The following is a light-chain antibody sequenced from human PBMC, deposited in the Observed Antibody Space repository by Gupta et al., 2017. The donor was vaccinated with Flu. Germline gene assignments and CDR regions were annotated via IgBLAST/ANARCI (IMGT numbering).Light chain of an antibody. CDR1: SSDVGGYNF. CDR2: EVS. Sequence: SSDVGGYNFAAWYQQHQGKAPKLIIDEVSNRPSGVSNRFSASKSGNTASLTISGLQAEDEADYYCSSYTISTTLRVFGGGTKLTVL. CDR3: SSYTISTTLRV. V-gene: IGLV2-14*01. J-gene: IGLJ3*02.